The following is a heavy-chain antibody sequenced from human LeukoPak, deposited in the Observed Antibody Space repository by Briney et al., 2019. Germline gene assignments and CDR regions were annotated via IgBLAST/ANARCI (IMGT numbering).Heavy chain of an antibody. CDR2: MNPNSGNT. CDR1: GYTFTSYD. D-gene: IGHD6-13*01. J-gene: IGHJ5*02. Sequence: ASVKVSCKASGYTFTSYDINWVRQATGQGPEWMGWMNPNSGNTGYAQKFQGRVTMTRNTSISTAYMELSSLRSEDTAVYYCARGIIAAAGTSWFDPWGQGTLVTVSS. V-gene: IGHV1-8*01. CDR3: ARGIIAAAGTSWFDP.